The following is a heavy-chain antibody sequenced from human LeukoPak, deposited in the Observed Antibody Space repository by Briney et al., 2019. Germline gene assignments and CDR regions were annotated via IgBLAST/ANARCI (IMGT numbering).Heavy chain of an antibody. D-gene: IGHD1-1*01. CDR1: GFTFSNAW. Sequence: GGSLRLSCAASGFTFSNAWMSWVRQAPGKGLEWVGRIKSKPDGGTTDYAAPVKGRFTISRDDSKNTLYLQMNSLKTEDTAVYYCTTNEYYYYYMDVWGKGTTVTVSS. CDR2: IKSKPDGGTT. J-gene: IGHJ6*03. V-gene: IGHV3-15*01. CDR3: TTNEYYYYYMDV.